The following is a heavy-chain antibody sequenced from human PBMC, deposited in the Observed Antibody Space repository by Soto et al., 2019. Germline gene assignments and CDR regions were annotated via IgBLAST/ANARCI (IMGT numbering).Heavy chain of an antibody. CDR2: ISYDGSNK. Sequence: GGSLRLSCAASGFTFSSYGMHWVRQAPGKGLEWVAVISYDGSNKYYADSVKGRFTISRDNSKNTLYLQMNSLRAEDTAVYYCAKDSNSGYDSDCYGKDVWGQGTTVTVSS. J-gene: IGHJ6*02. CDR1: GFTFSSYG. D-gene: IGHD5-12*01. V-gene: IGHV3-30*18. CDR3: AKDSNSGYDSDCYGKDV.